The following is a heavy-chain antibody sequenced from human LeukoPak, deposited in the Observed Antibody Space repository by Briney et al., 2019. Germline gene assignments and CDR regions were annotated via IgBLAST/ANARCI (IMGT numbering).Heavy chain of an antibody. CDR1: GGSISSYY. J-gene: IGHJ4*02. CDR2: IYYSGSA. D-gene: IGHD6-13*01. CDR3: ARGTSSRSYDY. V-gene: IGHV4-59*01. Sequence: TETLSLTCAVSGGSISSYYWSWIRQPPGKGLEWIGYIYYSGSANYNPSLKSRVTTSVDTSKNQFSLKLSSVTAADTAVYYCARGTSSRSYDYWGQGTLVTVSS.